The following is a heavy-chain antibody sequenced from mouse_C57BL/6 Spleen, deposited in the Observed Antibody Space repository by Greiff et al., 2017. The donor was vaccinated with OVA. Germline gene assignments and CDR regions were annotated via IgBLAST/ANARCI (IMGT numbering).Heavy chain of an antibody. Sequence: VQGVESGAELVRPGASVTLSCKASGYTFTDYEMHWVKQTPVHGLEWIGAIDPETGGTSYNQKFKGKAILTADKSSSTAYMELRSLTSEDSAVYYCTRGGMVTGFDYWGQGTTLTVSS. CDR3: TRGGMVTGFDY. V-gene: IGHV1-15*01. CDR2: IDPETGGT. J-gene: IGHJ2*01. D-gene: IGHD2-2*01. CDR1: GYTFTDYE.